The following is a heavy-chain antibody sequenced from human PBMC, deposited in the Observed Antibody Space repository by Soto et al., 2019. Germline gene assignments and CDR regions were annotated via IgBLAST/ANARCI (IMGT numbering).Heavy chain of an antibody. CDR1: GYSFTSYW. CDR3: ARHRGGGYYYDSSGLGAFDI. Sequence: PGESLKISCKGSGYSFTSYWIGWVRQMPGKGLEWMGIIYPGGSDTRYSPSFQGQVTISADKSISTAYLQWSSLKASDTAMYYCARHRGGGYYYDSSGLGAFDIWGQGTMVTVSS. V-gene: IGHV5-51*01. J-gene: IGHJ3*02. D-gene: IGHD3-22*01. CDR2: IYPGGSDT.